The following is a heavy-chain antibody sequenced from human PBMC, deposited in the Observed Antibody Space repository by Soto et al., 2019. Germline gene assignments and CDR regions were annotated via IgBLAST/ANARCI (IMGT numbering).Heavy chain of an antibody. CDR2: INGDGTGI. CDR1: GFTYSSYS. CDR3: ARDGAGDADN. V-gene: IGHV3-74*01. D-gene: IGHD2-21*01. Sequence: VQLVESGGGLVQPGGSLRLSCAASGFTYSSYSMHWVRQVPGQGLEWVSRINGDGTGIGYADSVKGRFTISRDNAKNTLHLQMNSLRVEDTAVYYCARDGAGDADNWGQGTLVTVSS. J-gene: IGHJ4*02.